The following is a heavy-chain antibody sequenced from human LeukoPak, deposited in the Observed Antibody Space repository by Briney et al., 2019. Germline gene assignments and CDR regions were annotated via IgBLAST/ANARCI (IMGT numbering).Heavy chain of an antibody. CDR3: GKTTVGYSSGQKPAWPVDY. Sequence: GGSLRLSCEASGFTFGSHAMYWVRQAPGKGLEWVAGIFGSGGSTLYADPVKGRLTIYRHNYRNTVYLRINSLRAEDTAVYYCGKTTVGYSSGQKPAWPVDYWGQGTLVTDSS. J-gene: IGHJ4*02. V-gene: IGHV3-23*01. D-gene: IGHD5-18*01. CDR2: IFGSGGST. CDR1: GFTFGSHA.